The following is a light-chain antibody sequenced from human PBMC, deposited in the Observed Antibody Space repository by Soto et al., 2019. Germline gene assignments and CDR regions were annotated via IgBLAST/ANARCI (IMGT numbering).Light chain of an antibody. CDR3: SSYSRSSTLRV. J-gene: IGLJ1*01. Sequence: QSVLTQPASLSGSPGQSITISCTGTDSDIGSHNYVSWYQQHPGKAPKLMIFEVSNRPSGVSNRFSGSKSGSTASLTISGLQTEDEADYYCSSYSRSSTLRVFGSGTRSPS. CDR2: EVS. CDR1: DSDIGSHNY. V-gene: IGLV2-14*01.